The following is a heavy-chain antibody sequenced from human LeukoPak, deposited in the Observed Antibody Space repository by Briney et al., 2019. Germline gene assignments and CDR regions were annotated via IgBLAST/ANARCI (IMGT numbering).Heavy chain of an antibody. CDR1: GGSISTYY. D-gene: IGHD5-18*01. CDR2: VYYSGST. CDR3: ARDRGYSYGIDY. V-gene: IGHV4-59*01. J-gene: IGHJ4*02. Sequence: SETLSLTCTVSGGSISTYYWSWIRQPPGKGLEWIGYVYYSGSTNYNPSLKSRVTISVDTSKNQFSLKLSSVTAADTAVYYCARDRGYSYGIDYWGQGTLVTVSS.